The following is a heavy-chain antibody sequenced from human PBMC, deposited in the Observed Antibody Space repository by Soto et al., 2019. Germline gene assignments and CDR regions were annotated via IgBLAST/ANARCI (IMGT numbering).Heavy chain of an antibody. D-gene: IGHD3-3*01. CDR3: ARVIDFWSGYYIGTFEY. V-gene: IGHV3-74*01. J-gene: IGHJ4*02. CDR2: INSDGSST. CDR1: VFTFSSYW. Sequence: GGSLRLSCASSVFTFSSYWMHCVRQSPGKWLVWVSRINSDGSSTSYADSVKGRFTISRDNAKNTLYLQMNSLRAEDTAVYYCARVIDFWSGYYIGTFEYWGQGTLVIVS.